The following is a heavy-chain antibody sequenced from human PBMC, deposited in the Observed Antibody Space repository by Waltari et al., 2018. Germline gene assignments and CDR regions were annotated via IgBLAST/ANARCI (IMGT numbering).Heavy chain of an antibody. V-gene: IGHV3-13*01. CDR2: GGSGGDT. D-gene: IGHD2-21*01. J-gene: IGHJ6*02. CDR1: GFILSNHE. CDR3: ARVGDKSLNYGLDV. Sequence: EVQLVESGGGLVQPGGSLRLSCAASGFILSNHEMHWGRQATGKGVGGCSCGGSGGDTYYLDSVKGRFSISRENAKNSLYLQMDSLRAGDTAVYYCARVGDKSLNYGLDVWGQGTTVTVSS.